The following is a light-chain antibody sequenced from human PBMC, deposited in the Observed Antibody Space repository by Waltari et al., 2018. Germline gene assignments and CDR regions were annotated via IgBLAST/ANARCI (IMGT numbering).Light chain of an antibody. CDR3: CSYIGSNMLV. Sequence: QSALTQPASVSGSPGQSSPISCTGTRNEIGSYNLLSWYQQHPGQAPRLIIYDVTKRPAGVSSRFSGSKSGNTASLTISGLQAEDEAKYFCCSYIGSNMLVFGGGTNLTVL. CDR1: RNEIGSYNL. V-gene: IGLV2-23*02. CDR2: DVT. J-gene: IGLJ3*02.